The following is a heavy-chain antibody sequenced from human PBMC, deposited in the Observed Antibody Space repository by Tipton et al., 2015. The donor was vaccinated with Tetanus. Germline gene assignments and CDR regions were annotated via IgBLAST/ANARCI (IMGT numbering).Heavy chain of an antibody. CDR2: ISGSGTT. CDR1: GASLRGGDYH. CDR3: ASRDREQGKFDY. Sequence: TLSLTCTVSGASLRGGDYHWSWIRQPPGKGLEWLAYISGSGTTNSNYYLKSRITMTQDTSRNQFSLKLSSVTAADTAVYYCASRDREQGKFDYWGQGTLVTVSS. J-gene: IGHJ4*02. V-gene: IGHV4-61*08. D-gene: IGHD7-27*01.